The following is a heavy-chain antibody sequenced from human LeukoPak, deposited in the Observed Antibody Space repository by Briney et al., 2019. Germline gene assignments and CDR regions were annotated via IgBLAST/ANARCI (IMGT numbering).Heavy chain of an antibody. CDR2: ISGGGAYT. D-gene: IGHD4-11*01. CDR3: AKFTVTRGDYYYFAMDV. Sequence: PGGSLRLPCAASGFTFSSYAMSWVRQAPGKGLEWVSTISGGGAYTYDADFVKGRFTISRDNSKNTLYLQMNSLRAEDTAVYHCAKFTVTRGDYYYFAMDVWGQGTTVTVSS. J-gene: IGHJ6*02. V-gene: IGHV3-23*01. CDR1: GFTFSSYA.